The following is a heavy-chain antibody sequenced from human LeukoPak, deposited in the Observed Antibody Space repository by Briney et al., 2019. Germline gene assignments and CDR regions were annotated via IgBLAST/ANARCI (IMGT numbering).Heavy chain of an antibody. J-gene: IGHJ4*02. V-gene: IGHV4-59*12. CDR2: FFYSGST. CDR1: GGSIISYY. CDR3: ARGQAYYDFWSGHSSPDY. Sequence: SETLSLTCTVSGGSIISYYWSWIRQPPGKGLEWIGYFFYSGSTTYNPSLKSRVTISVDTSKNQFSLKLSSVTAADTAVYYCARGQAYYDFWSGHSSPDYWGQGTLVTVSS. D-gene: IGHD3-3*01.